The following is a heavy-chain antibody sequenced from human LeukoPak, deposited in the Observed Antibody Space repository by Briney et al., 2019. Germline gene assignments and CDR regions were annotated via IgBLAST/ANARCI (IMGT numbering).Heavy chain of an antibody. CDR2: INPNGSP. V-gene: IGHV4-34*01. Sequence: PSETLSLTCAVSGDSLSRYSWTWIRQPPGKGLEWLGEINPNGSPDYNPSLKSRATISVDTSKNQFSLRVASVTAADTAVYYCASVRHDPLEYYYYIGVWGKGTTVTVSS. CDR1: GDSLSRYS. J-gene: IGHJ6*03. CDR3: ASVRHDPLEYYYYIGV. D-gene: IGHD2/OR15-2a*01.